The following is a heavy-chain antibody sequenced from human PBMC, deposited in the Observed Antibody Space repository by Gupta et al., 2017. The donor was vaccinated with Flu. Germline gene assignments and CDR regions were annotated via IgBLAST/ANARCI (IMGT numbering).Heavy chain of an antibody. Sequence: QVQLVESGGGVAQPEGSLRLSCAASGFSFRSYGLHWVRQAPGKGLEWVAVISYDGSDTYYADSVKARFTISRDNPKNTLYLQMTSLRPEDTAVYYCARGYSSYDWRNAFDIWGQGTTVTVSS. J-gene: IGHJ3*02. V-gene: IGHV3-30*03. CDR1: GFSFRSYG. CDR3: ARGYSSYDWRNAFDI. CDR2: ISYDGSDT. D-gene: IGHD5-12*01.